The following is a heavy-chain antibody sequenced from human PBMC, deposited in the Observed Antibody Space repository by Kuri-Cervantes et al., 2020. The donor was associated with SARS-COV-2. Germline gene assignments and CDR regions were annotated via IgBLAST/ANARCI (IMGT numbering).Heavy chain of an antibody. CDR3: TREGFVSITLNGGFDY. CDR2: IRSKPYGGTT. D-gene: IGHD3-3*02. J-gene: IGHJ4*02. Sequence: APGKGLEWVGLIRSKPYGGTTEYAASVKGRFTISRDDSKSIAYLQINSLKSEDTAVYYCTREGFVSITLNGGFDYWGQGTLVTVSS. V-gene: IGHV3-49*02.